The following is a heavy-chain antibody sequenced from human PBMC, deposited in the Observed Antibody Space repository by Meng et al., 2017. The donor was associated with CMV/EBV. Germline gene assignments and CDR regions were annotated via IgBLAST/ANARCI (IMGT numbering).Heavy chain of an antibody. J-gene: IGHJ4*02. D-gene: IGHD3-10*01. CDR1: GFTFSSYS. CDR2: TSSSSSYI. V-gene: IGHV3-21*01. CDR3: ARDRGYYGSGSYGDY. Sequence: GGSLRLSCAASGFTFSSYSMNWVRQAPGKVLEWVSSTSSSSSYIYYADSVKGRFTISRDNAKNSLYLQMNSLRAEDTAVYYCARDRGYYGSGSYGDYWGQGTLVTVSS.